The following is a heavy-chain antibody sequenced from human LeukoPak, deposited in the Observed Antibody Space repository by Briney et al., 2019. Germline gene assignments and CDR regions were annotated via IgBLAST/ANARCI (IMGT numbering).Heavy chain of an antibody. V-gene: IGHV3-30*02. Sequence: PGRSLRLSCAASGITFSSYAMHWVRQAPGKGLEWVAFIRYDGSNKYYADSVKGRFTISRDNSKNTLYLQMNSLRAEDTAVYYCAKEGSSWYEGYFDYWGQGTLVTVSS. J-gene: IGHJ4*02. CDR3: AKEGSSWYEGYFDY. CDR1: GITFSSYA. CDR2: IRYDGSNK. D-gene: IGHD6-13*01.